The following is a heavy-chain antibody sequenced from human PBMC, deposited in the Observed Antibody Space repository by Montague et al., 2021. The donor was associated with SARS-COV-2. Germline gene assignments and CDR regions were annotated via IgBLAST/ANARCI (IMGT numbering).Heavy chain of an antibody. V-gene: IGHV4-59*11. CDR3: ARATTVRGAVNWFDP. Sequence: SETLSLTCTVSGGSISSHFWSWIRQPPGKGLEWIGYTNYSGGTXXXPSXXXRVTVSVDTTKNQFSLKVTSVIAADTAVYYCARATTVRGAVNWFDPWGQGTQVIVSS. D-gene: IGHD3-10*01. CDR1: GGSISSHF. J-gene: IGHJ5*02. CDR2: TNYSGGT.